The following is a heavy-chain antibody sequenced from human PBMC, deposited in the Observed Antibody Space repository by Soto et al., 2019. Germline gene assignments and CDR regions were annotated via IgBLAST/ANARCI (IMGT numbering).Heavy chain of an antibody. CDR1: GGDFINYG. Sequence: QVQLVQSGAEVKKPGSSVKVSCKASGGDFINYGISWVRQAPGQGLEWMGGISPIFRSANYAQKFQGRVTIAADESTTTAYMELTTLTSEDTAVYYCARDRYYDGVGYRCECAYWGQGTLVTVSS. D-gene: IGHD3-22*01. J-gene: IGHJ4*02. V-gene: IGHV1-69*01. CDR3: ARDRYYDGVGYRCECAY. CDR2: ISPIFRSA.